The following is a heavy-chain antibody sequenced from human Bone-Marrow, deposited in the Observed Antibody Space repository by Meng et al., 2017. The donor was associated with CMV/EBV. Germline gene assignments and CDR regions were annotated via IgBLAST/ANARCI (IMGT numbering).Heavy chain of an antibody. CDR2: VYYSGRT. D-gene: IGHD3-3*01. V-gene: IGHV4-39*07. Sequence: GSLRLSCTVSGGSISSSSYYWGWIRQPPGKGLEWIGSVYYSGRTYYNPSLKSRVTVSVDTSKNQCSLKLSSVTAADTAVYYCARDKAIFGVVIPLHYYYGMDVWGQGTTVTVSS. CDR3: ARDKAIFGVVIPLHYYYGMDV. J-gene: IGHJ6*02. CDR1: GGSISSSSYY.